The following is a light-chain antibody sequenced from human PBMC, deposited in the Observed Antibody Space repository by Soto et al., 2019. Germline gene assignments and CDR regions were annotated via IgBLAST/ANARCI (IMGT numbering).Light chain of an antibody. CDR1: SSDVGGYNY. J-gene: IGLJ1*01. CDR3: SSYRTGGPFV. CDR2: EVS. V-gene: IGLV2-14*01. Sequence: QSVLTQPASVSGSPGQSIAISCTGTSSDVGGYNYVSWYQQLPVKAPKLLISEVSNRPSGVSHRFSGSKSGNTASLTISGLQAEDEADYYCSSYRTGGPFVFGTGTELTVL.